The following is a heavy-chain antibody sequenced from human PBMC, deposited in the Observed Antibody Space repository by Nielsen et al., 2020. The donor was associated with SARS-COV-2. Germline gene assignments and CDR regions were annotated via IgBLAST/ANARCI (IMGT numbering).Heavy chain of an antibody. Sequence: LRPSCAASGGSISSGGYSWSWIRQPPGKGLEWIGYIYHSGRTYYNPSLKSRVTISVDRSKNQFSLKLSSVTAADTAVYYCARGGRITFGGADDAFDIWGQGTMVTVSS. D-gene: IGHD3-16*01. CDR2: IYHSGRT. CDR1: GGSISSGGYS. CDR3: ARGGRITFGGADDAFDI. V-gene: IGHV4-30-2*01. J-gene: IGHJ3*02.